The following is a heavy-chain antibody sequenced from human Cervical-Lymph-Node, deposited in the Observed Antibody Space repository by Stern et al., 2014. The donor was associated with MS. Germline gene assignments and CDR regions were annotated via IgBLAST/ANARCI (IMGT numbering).Heavy chain of an antibody. CDR2: TIPIFNTA. D-gene: IGHD6-19*01. J-gene: IGHJ4*02. Sequence: QDQLVQSGAEVRKPGSSVKVSCKASGGTFSSHSFSWVRQAPGQGLEWMGQTIPIFNTANYAQKFQGRVTMTADGSTSTVYMELSSLRSEDTAVYYCAREGTETAVAAFDLWGQGTLVTVSS. CDR3: AREGTETAVAAFDL. V-gene: IGHV1-69*12. CDR1: GGTFSSHS.